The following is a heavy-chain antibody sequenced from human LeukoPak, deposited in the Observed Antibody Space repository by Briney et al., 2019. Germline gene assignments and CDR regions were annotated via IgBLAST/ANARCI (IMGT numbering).Heavy chain of an antibody. J-gene: IGHJ3*02. CDR2: ISSSSSIT. V-gene: IGHV3-48*01. CDR1: GFTSNTYS. Sequence: GGSLRLSCAASGFTSNTYSMNWVRQAPGKGLEWVSYISYISSSSSITYYADSVNGRFTISRDSAKNSLYLQMNSLRAEDTAVYYCARDLNAFDIWGQGTMVTVSS. CDR3: ARDLNAFDI.